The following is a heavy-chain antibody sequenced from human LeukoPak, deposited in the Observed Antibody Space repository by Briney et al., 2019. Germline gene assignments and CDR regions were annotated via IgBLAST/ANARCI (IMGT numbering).Heavy chain of an antibody. CDR2: IRYDGSHK. CDR1: GFTFSNSG. Sequence: QPGGSLRLSCAASGFTFSNSGMNWVRQAPGKGLEWVAYIRYDGSHKDYTDSVKGRFTISRDNSKNTLFLQMNSLRTEDTAMYYCVKADISWGQGTLVTVSS. D-gene: IGHD3-9*01. V-gene: IGHV3-30*02. J-gene: IGHJ5*02. CDR3: VKADIS.